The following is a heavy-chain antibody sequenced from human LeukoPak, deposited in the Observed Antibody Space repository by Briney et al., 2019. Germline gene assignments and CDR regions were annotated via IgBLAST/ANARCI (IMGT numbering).Heavy chain of an antibody. J-gene: IGHJ5*02. CDR2: IYYSGST. CDR3: ARGLRSYDNSGYYWFDP. Sequence: SETLSLTCTVSGGSISTYYWSWIRQPPGKGLEWIGYIYYSGSTNYSPSLKSRVTISVDTFKNQFSLKLNSVTAADTAVYYCARGLRSYDNSGYYWFDPWGQGTLVTVSS. V-gene: IGHV4-59*01. CDR1: GGSISTYY. D-gene: IGHD3-22*01.